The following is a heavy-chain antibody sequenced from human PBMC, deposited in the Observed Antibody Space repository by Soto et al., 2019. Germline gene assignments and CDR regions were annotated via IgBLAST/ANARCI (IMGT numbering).Heavy chain of an antibody. D-gene: IGHD3-10*01. CDR3: ARDRLLPSGLPDFDY. V-gene: IGHV1-3*01. CDR2: INAGNGNT. CDR1: EYPFTSYA. Sequence: GPPLKVSCKDSEYPFTSYAMHWVRQAPGQRLEWMGWINAGNGNTKYSQKFQGRVTITRDTSASTAYMEVRSLRSEDTAVYYCARDRLLPSGLPDFDYWGQGTLVTVSS. J-gene: IGHJ4*02.